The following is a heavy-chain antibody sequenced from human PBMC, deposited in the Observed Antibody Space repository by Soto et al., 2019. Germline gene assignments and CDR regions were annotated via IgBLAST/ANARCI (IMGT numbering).Heavy chain of an antibody. D-gene: IGHD6-19*01. CDR1: GYTFTSYA. CDR2: INAGNGNT. J-gene: IGHJ5*02. V-gene: IGHV1-3*01. CDR3: AGQSSGWYNWFDP. Sequence: ASVKVSCKASGYTFTSYAMHWVRQAPGQRLEWMGWINAGNGNTKYSQKFQGRVTITRDTSASTAYMELSSLRSEDTAVYYCAGQSSGWYNWFDPWGQGTLVTVSS.